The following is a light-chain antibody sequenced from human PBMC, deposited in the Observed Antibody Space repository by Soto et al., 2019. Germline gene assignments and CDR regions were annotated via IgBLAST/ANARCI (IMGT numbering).Light chain of an antibody. CDR2: GAS. Sequence: TQTPSTLSWSPGESTTLSCTDSQSVNNNYLSWYQQKPGQAPRLLIYGASTRATGIPARFSGSGSGTDFTLAIRCLHSEYFAVYFCQQDYNVPSTFGLGTRLEIK. V-gene: IGKV3D-7*01. CDR3: QQDYNVPST. J-gene: IGKJ5*01. CDR1: QSVNNNY.